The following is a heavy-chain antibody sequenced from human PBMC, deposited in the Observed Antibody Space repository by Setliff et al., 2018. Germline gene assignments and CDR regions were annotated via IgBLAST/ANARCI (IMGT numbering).Heavy chain of an antibody. Sequence: SETLSLTCTVSGGSISSGSYYWSWIRQPAGKGLEWIGRIYTSGSTNYNPSLKSRVTISVDTSKNQFSLKLSSVTAADTAVYYCARGDIVSRPQLEHDAFDIWGQGTMVTVSS. CDR1: GGSISSGSYY. CDR2: IYTSGST. CDR3: ARGDIVSRPQLEHDAFDI. D-gene: IGHD2-15*01. J-gene: IGHJ3*02. V-gene: IGHV4-61*02.